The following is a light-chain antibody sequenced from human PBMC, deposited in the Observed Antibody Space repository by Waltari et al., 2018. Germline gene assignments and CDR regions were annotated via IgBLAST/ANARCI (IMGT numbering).Light chain of an antibody. V-gene: IGKV3-20*01. J-gene: IGKJ1*01. CDR3: QHYVRLPAT. Sequence: EIVLTQSPGTLSLSPGERATLSCRASQSVGRTLAWYQQKPGHAPRLLIYGASSRATDIPDRFSGSGSGTDFSLTINRLEPEDFAVYFCQHYVRLPATFGQGTKVEIK. CDR2: GAS. CDR1: QSVGRT.